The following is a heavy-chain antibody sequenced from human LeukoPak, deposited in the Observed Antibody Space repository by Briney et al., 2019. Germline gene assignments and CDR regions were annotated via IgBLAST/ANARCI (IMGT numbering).Heavy chain of an antibody. CDR1: GDSLSSVSYY. CDR3: ASLLDGGVAHWLDP. V-gene: IGHV4-39*01. CDR2: VYYNGNT. D-gene: IGHD2-8*02. J-gene: IGHJ5*02. Sequence: SETLSLTCTVSGDSLSSVSYYWGWIRQSPGKGLEWIGNVYYNGNTYYHPSLKSRVTISVDTSKNQFSLMLSSVTAADTAVYYCASLLDGGVAHWLDPWGQGTLVTVSS.